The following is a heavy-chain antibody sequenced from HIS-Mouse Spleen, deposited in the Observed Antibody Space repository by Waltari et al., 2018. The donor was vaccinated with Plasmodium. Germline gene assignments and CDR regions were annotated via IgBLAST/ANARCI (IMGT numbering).Heavy chain of an antibody. Sequence: QLQLQESGPGLVKPSETLSLTCTVSGASIRSSSYYWGWIRQPPGKGLEWIGSIYYSGSTYYNPSLKSRVTISVDTSKNQFSLKLSSVTAADTAVYYCARRGGSYYYFDYWGQGTLVTVSS. CDR1: GASIRSSSYY. J-gene: IGHJ4*02. V-gene: IGHV4-39*01. D-gene: IGHD1-26*01. CDR3: ARRGGSYYYFDY. CDR2: IYYSGST.